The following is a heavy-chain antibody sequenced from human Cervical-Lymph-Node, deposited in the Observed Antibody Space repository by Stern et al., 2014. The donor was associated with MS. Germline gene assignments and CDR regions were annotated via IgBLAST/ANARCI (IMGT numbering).Heavy chain of an antibody. CDR1: GYTFTGYY. V-gene: IGHV1-2*06. J-gene: IGHJ4*02. CDR3: AREAAMAVAGTGVDY. Sequence: QLVQSGAEVKKPGASVKVSCKASGYTFTGYYMHWVRQAPGQGLEWMGRITPNSGGTNSAQKFQGRVTMTRDTSISTAYMELSRLRADDTAVYYCAREAAMAVAGTGVDYWGQGTLVTVSS. D-gene: IGHD6-19*01. CDR2: ITPNSGGT.